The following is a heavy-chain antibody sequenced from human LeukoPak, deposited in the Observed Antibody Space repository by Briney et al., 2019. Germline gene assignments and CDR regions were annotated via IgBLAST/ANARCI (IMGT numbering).Heavy chain of an antibody. CDR3: ARSTGTRPGYYFDY. V-gene: IGHV5-51*01. D-gene: IGHD1-1*01. J-gene: IGHJ4*02. CDR2: IYPGDSDN. CDR1: GSNFTSYW. Sequence: GGALKISCKGSGSNFTSYWIGWVRQVPGKGLEWMGIIYPGDSDNRYSPSFQGQVTISADKSISTAYLQWSSLKASDTAMYYCARSTGTRPGYYFDYWGQGTLVTVSS.